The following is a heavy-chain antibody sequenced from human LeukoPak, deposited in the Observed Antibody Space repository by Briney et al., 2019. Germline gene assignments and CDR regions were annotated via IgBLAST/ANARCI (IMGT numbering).Heavy chain of an antibody. CDR2: INPNSGGT. Sequence: ASVKVSCKASGYTFTGYHMHWVRQAPGQGLEWMGWINPNSGGTNYAQKFQGRVTMTRDTSISTAYMELSRLRSDDTAVYYCARDLSTYYGSGSYYNWFDPWGQGTLVTVSS. CDR1: GYTFTGYH. J-gene: IGHJ5*02. V-gene: IGHV1-2*02. CDR3: ARDLSTYYGSGSYYNWFDP. D-gene: IGHD3-10*01.